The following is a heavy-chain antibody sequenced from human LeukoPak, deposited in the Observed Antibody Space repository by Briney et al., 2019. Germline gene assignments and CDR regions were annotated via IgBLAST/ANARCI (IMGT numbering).Heavy chain of an antibody. CDR1: GFSFSNYA. Sequence: GGSLRLSCAASGFSFSNYAMSWVRQAPARGPEWVSSMKGGGETFYADPVKGRFTLSRDDSRNTVYLQLINLRVEDTAIYYCAKANWVSNADAVWWGQGTQVTVSS. D-gene: IGHD1-1*01. CDR3: AKANWVSNADAVW. CDR2: MKGGGET. V-gene: IGHV3-23*01. J-gene: IGHJ4*02.